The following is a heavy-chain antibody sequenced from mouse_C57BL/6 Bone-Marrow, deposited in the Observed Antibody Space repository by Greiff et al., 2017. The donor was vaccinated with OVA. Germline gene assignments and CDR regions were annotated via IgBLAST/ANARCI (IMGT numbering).Heavy chain of an antibody. CDR1: GYTFTSYT. V-gene: IGHV1-4*01. Sequence: VKLLESGAELARPGASVKMSCTASGYTFTSYTMHWVKQRPGQGLDWIGYINPSSGYTKYNQKFKDKATLTADKSSSPAYMQLSSLTSEDAAVYYCARDYGNSAWFAYWGQGTLVTVSA. D-gene: IGHD2-1*01. CDR3: ARDYGNSAWFAY. CDR2: INPSSGYT. J-gene: IGHJ3*01.